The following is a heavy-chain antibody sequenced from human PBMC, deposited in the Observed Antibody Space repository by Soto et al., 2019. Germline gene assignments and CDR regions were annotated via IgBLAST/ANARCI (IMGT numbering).Heavy chain of an antibody. D-gene: IGHD2-15*01. J-gene: IGHJ6*02. CDR2: ISYDGSNK. V-gene: IGHV3-30*18. Sequence: QVQLVESGGGVVQPARSLRLSCAASGFTFSNYGMHWVRQAPGKGLEWLALISYDGSNKYYADSVKGRFTISRDNSKNTMHLQMNSLRAEDTAVYYCAKDRVEVYYYYGMDVWGQGTTVTVSS. CDR3: AKDRVEVYYYYGMDV. CDR1: GFTFSNYG.